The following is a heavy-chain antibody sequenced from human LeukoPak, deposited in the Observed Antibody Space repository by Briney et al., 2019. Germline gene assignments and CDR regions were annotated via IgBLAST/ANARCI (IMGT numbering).Heavy chain of an antibody. V-gene: IGHV4-59*01. CDR1: GGSISSYY. CDR2: IYYSGST. J-gene: IGHJ4*02. D-gene: IGHD6-19*01. Sequence: SETLSLTCTVSGGSISSYYWSWIRQPPGKGLEWIGYIYYSGSTNYNPSLKSRVTISVDTSKNQFSLKLSSVTAADTAVYYCARDRGFGRGWYRDWGQGTRLTVSS. CDR3: ARDRGFGRGWYRD.